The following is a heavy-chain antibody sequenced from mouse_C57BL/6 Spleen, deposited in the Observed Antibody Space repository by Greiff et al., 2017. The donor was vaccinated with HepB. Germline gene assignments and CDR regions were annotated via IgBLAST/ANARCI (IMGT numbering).Heavy chain of an antibody. V-gene: IGHV1-82*01. CDR1: GYAFSSSW. CDR2: IYPGDGDT. D-gene: IGHD4-1*01. J-gene: IGHJ2*01. CDR3: ARERLTGPFDY. Sequence: VQLQQSGPELVKPGASVKISCKASGYAFSSSWMNWVKQRPGKGLEWIGRIYPGDGDTNYNGKFKGKATLTADKSSSTAYMQLSSLTSEDSAVYFCARERLTGPFDYWGQCTTLTVSS.